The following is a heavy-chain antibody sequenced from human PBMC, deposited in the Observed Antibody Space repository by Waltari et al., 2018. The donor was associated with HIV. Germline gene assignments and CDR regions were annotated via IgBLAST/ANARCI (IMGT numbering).Heavy chain of an antibody. CDR2: IYYSGRT. Sequence: QLQLQESGPGLVKPSETLSLTCTVSGGSISSSSYYWGWIRQPPGKGLEWIGSIYYSGRTYYNPSLKSRVTISVDTSKTQFSLKLSSVTVSDTALYYCARGWVDYYDSSGYYYGMDVWGQGTTVTVSS. J-gene: IGHJ6*02. CDR1: GGSISSSSYY. D-gene: IGHD3-22*01. V-gene: IGHV4-39*07. CDR3: ARGWVDYYDSSGYYYGMDV.